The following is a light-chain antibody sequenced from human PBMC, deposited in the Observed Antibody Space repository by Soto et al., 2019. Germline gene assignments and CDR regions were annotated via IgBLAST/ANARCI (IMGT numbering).Light chain of an antibody. Sequence: QSALTQPPSVSGAPGQRVTLSCTGSTSNIGAGYDVHWYQQVPGTTPKLLIYANNNRPSGVPDRFSGSKSGTSASLVITGLQAEDEAEYYCQSYDNSLSGWLFGGGTKLTVL. CDR3: QSYDNSLSGWL. CDR1: TSNIGAGYD. V-gene: IGLV1-40*01. CDR2: ANN. J-gene: IGLJ2*01.